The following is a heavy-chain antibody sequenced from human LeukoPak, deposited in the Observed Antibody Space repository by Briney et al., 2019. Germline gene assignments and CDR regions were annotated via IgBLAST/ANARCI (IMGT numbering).Heavy chain of an antibody. CDR3: ARDGRRTATQPRGDYDY. Sequence: GGSLRLSCAASGFTFSSYTMNWVRQAPGKGLEWVSYISTGGSISYADSVKGRFTVSRDNAKRSLYLQMNSLRAEDTAVYYCARDGRRTATQPRGDYDYWGQGTLVTVSS. CDR1: GFTFSSYT. CDR2: ISTGGSI. V-gene: IGHV3-21*05. J-gene: IGHJ4*02. D-gene: IGHD5-12*01.